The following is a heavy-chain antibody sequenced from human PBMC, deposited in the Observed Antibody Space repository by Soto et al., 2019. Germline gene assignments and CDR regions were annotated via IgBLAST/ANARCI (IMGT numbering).Heavy chain of an antibody. V-gene: IGHV3-53*04. D-gene: IGHD6-13*01. J-gene: IGHJ4*02. CDR1: GFTVSSNY. CDR2: IYSGGST. Sequence: EVQLVESGGGLVQPGGSLRLSCAASGFTVSSNYMSWVRQAPGKGLEWVSVIYSGGSTYYADSVKGRFTISRHNSKNTLYLQMNGLRAEDTAVYYCARVVHSSSWYFDYWGQGTLVTVSS. CDR3: ARVVHSSSWYFDY.